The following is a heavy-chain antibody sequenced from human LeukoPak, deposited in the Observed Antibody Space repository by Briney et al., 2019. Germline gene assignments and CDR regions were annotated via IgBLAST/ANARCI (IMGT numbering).Heavy chain of an antibody. CDR1: GFNFGSYG. CDR2: IKYDGSRK. J-gene: IGHJ4*02. Sequence: GGSLRLSCGASGFNFGSYGMYWVRQAPGKGLESLTFIKYDGSRKYSADSVKGRFTVSKDNSKNTLYLQMTNLTVEDTAIYYCAKEKYNFGYFEYWGQGTLITVSS. D-gene: IGHD1-1*01. CDR3: AKEKYNFGYFEY. V-gene: IGHV3-30*02.